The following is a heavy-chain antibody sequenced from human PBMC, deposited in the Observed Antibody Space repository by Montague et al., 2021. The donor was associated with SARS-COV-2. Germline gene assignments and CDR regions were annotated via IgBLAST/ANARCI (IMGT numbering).Heavy chain of an antibody. J-gene: IGHJ4*02. CDR3: ARLGVDIVTTAIDY. Sequence: SLILSCAASGFTFRSYEMNWVRQAPVKGLEWVSYISSCGSTIYYXDSVKGRFTISRDNAKNSLYLQMNSLRAEDTAVYYCARLGVDIVTTAIDYWGQGTLVTVSS. V-gene: IGHV3-48*03. CDR2: ISSCGSTI. CDR1: GFTFRSYE. D-gene: IGHD5-12*01.